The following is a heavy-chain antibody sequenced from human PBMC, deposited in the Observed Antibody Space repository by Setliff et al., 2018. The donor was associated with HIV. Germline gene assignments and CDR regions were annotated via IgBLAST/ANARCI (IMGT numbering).Heavy chain of an antibody. V-gene: IGHV3-49*04. CDR2: TRSKAYGGIT. CDR1: GFTFGDYA. J-gene: IGHJ3*02. D-gene: IGHD5-18*01. CDR3: TRDKGYAFDI. Sequence: PGGSLRLSCTASGFTFGDYAMSWVRQAPGKGLEWVGFTRSKAYGGITEYAASVKDRFTVSRDDSKSIAYLQINSPKTEDTAVYYCTRDKGYAFDIWGQGTMVTVSS.